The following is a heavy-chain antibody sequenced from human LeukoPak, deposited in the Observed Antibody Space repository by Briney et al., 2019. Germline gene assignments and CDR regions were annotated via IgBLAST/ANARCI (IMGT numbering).Heavy chain of an antibody. CDR1: GGSFSGYY. CDR2: INHSGST. Sequence: SETLSLTCAVYGGSFSGYYWSWIRQPPGKGLEWIGEINHSGSTNYNPSLKSRATISVDTSKNQFSLKLSSVTAADTAVYYCASSPGYSGPFDYWGQGTLVTVSS. D-gene: IGHD2-15*01. J-gene: IGHJ4*02. CDR3: ASSPGYSGPFDY. V-gene: IGHV4-34*01.